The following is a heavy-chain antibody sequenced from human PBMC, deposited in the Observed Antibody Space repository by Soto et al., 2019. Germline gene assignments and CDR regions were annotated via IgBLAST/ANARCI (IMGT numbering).Heavy chain of an antibody. J-gene: IGHJ4*02. D-gene: IGHD2-21*01. CDR3: ARGRSVIDHDDFEY. CDR2: MSFDGNSK. V-gene: IGHV3-30-3*01. Sequence: GGSLRLSCAASGFTFSSYSMHWVRQAPGKGLEWVAAMSFDGNSKYFADSVKGRFTISRDNSKNTLSLQMNSLGADDSAVYYCARGRSVIDHDDFEYWGQGTLVTVSS. CDR1: GFTFSSYS.